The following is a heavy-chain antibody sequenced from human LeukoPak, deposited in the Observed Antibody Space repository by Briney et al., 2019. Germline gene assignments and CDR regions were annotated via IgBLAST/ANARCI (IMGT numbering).Heavy chain of an antibody. CDR3: AKDFYSQGSTSCPFDY. CDR1: GFTFSSYA. V-gene: IGHV3-23*01. D-gene: IGHD2-2*01. CDR2: ISGSGGST. Sequence: SGGSLRLSCAASGFTFSSYAMSWVRQAPGKGLEWVSAISGSGGSTYYADSVKGRFTISRDNSKNTLYLQMNSLRAEDTAVYYCAKDFYSQGSTSCPFDYWGQGTLVTVSS. J-gene: IGHJ4*02.